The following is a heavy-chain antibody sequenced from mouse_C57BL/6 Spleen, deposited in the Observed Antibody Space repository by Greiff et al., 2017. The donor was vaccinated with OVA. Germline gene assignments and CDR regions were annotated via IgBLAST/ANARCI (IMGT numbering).Heavy chain of an antibody. D-gene: IGHD1-3*01. Sequence: EVQLQQSGPVLVKPGPSLKISRKASGYTFTDSYLNWVKQSHGKSLEWVGVINPYNGGTSYNQKFKGKATLTVDNSYSTAYVELNSMTSEDSAVYYCARLSSRYAMDYWGQGTSVTVSS. CDR1: GYTFTDSY. V-gene: IGHV1-19*01. CDR2: INPYNGGT. CDR3: ARLSSRYAMDY. J-gene: IGHJ4*01.